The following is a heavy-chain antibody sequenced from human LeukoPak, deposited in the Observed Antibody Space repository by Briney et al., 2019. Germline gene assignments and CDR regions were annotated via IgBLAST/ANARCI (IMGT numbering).Heavy chain of an antibody. V-gene: IGHV4-59*12. CDR1: GGSISSYY. J-gene: IGHJ5*02. Sequence: SETLSLTCTVSGGSISSYYWSWIRQPPGKGLEWIGYIYYSGSTNYNPSLKSRVTISVDASKNQFSLKLSSVTAADTAVYYCARARREMVVVVAATRVWFDPWGQGTLVTVSS. CDR2: IYYSGST. D-gene: IGHD2-15*01. CDR3: ARARREMVVVVAATRVWFDP.